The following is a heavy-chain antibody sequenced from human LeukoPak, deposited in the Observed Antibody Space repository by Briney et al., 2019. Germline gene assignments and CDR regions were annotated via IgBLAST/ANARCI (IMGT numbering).Heavy chain of an antibody. CDR3: AREGIVGSTRDY. J-gene: IGHJ4*02. Sequence: GGSLRLSYAASGFTVSSNYMSWVRQAPGKGLEWVSIIYSGGSTYYADSVKGRFTISRDNSKNTLYLQMNSLRAEDTAVYYCAREGIVGSTRDYWGQGTLVTVSS. CDR1: GFTVSSNY. D-gene: IGHD1-26*01. V-gene: IGHV3-53*01. CDR2: IYSGGST.